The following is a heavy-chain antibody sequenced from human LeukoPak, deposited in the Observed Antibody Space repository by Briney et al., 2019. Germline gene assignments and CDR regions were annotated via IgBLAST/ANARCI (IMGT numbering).Heavy chain of an antibody. D-gene: IGHD1-1*01. CDR3: ATTVNVFGAFDI. CDR2: ISGSGGST. Sequence: QPGGSLRLSCAASGFTFSSYAMNWVRQAPGKGLELVSTISGSGGSTYYADSVKGRFTISRDNSKNTLYLQMNSLRAEDTAVYYCATTVNVFGAFDIWGQGTMVTVSS. J-gene: IGHJ3*02. CDR1: GFTFSSYA. V-gene: IGHV3-23*01.